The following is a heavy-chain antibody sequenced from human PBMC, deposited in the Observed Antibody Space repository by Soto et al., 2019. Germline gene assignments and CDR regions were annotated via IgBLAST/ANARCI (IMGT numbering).Heavy chain of an antibody. J-gene: IGHJ4*02. V-gene: IGHV3-21*04. D-gene: IGHD3-22*01. CDR1: GFIFSTYS. CDR3: ARAGYYDSSGYYAPRPLIDY. CDR2: ISRSSDHM. Sequence: GGSLRLSCAASGFIFSTYSMNWVRQTPGKGLEWVSSISRSSDHMYYADSVRGRFTISRDNAKNSLYLQMNSLRAEDTAVYYCARAGYYDSSGYYAPRPLIDYWGQGTLVTVSS.